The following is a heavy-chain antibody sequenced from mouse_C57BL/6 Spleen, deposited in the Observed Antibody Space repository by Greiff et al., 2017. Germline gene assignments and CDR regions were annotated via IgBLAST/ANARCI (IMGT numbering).Heavy chain of an antibody. V-gene: IGHV5-6*01. CDR3: ARQGNYYGSPFFDY. CDR2: ISSGGSYT. D-gene: IGHD1-1*01. Sequence: EVQVVESGGDLVKPGGSLKLSCAASGFTFSSYGMSWVRQTPDKRLEWVATISSGGSYTYYPDSVKGRFTISRDNAKNTLYLQRSSLKSEDTAMYYCARQGNYYGSPFFDYWGQGTTLTVSS. J-gene: IGHJ2*01. CDR1: GFTFSSYG.